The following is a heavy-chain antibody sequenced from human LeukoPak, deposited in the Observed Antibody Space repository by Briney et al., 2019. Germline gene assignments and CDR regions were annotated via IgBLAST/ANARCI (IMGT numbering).Heavy chain of an antibody. CDR2: IYSSGST. D-gene: IGHD3-10*01. J-gene: IGHJ4*02. CDR3: SRKNGSGRYYYGFDY. V-gene: IGHV4-31*03. Sequence: PSETLSLTCTVSGGSISSGNYYWSWIRHHPGKGLEWIGYIYSSGSTFYNPSLLSRVTISADTSKNHFSLKLNSVTAADTAVYYCSRKNGSGRYYYGFDYWGQGALVTVSS. CDR1: GGSISSGNYY.